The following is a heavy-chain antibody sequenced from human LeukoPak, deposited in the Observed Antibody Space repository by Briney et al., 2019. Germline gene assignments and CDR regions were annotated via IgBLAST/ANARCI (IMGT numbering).Heavy chain of an antibody. CDR3: ARDDYRGVTNFDP. V-gene: IGHV4-59*01. J-gene: IGHJ5*02. D-gene: IGHD3-10*01. Sequence: SETLSLTCTVSGGSISPYFWSWIRQPPGQGLELIGYISYTGSTNYNPSLKSRVTISVDTSKNQFSLQLTSVTAADTAVYYCARDDYRGVTNFDPWGQGTLVTVSS. CDR1: GGSISPYF. CDR2: ISYTGST.